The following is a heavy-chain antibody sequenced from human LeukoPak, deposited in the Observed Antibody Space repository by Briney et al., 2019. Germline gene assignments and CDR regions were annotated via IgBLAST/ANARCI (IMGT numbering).Heavy chain of an antibody. CDR2: IIPIFGTA. V-gene: IGHV1-69*13. Sequence: GASVKVSCKASGGTFSSYAISWVRQAPGQGLEWMGGIIPIFGTANYAQKFQGRVTITADESTSTAYMELSSLRSEDTAVYYCARGPSMVRGVMNYWGQGTLVTVSS. CDR3: ARGPSMVRGVMNY. CDR1: GGTFSSYA. J-gene: IGHJ4*02. D-gene: IGHD3-10*01.